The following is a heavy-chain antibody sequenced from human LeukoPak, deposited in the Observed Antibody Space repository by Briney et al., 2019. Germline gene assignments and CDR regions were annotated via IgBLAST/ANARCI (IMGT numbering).Heavy chain of an antibody. J-gene: IGHJ3*02. Sequence: GGSLRLSCAASGFTFSSYGMHWVRQAPGKGLEWVAVIWYDGSNKYYADSVKGRFTISRDNSKNTLYLQMNSLRAEDTAVYYCARERGPYYDILTGTDAFDIWGQGTMVTVSS. CDR3: ARERGPYYDILTGTDAFDI. D-gene: IGHD3-9*01. V-gene: IGHV3-33*01. CDR2: IWYDGSNK. CDR1: GFTFSSYG.